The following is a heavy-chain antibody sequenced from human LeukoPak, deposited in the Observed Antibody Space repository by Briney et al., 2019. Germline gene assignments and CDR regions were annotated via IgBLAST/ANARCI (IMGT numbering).Heavy chain of an antibody. CDR1: GFTVSSNY. J-gene: IGHJ4*02. CDR2: ISGSGTTT. CDR3: ARDDPSEEFSF. D-gene: IGHD3-16*02. Sequence: GGSLRLSCAASGFTVSSNYMSWVRQAPGKGLEWVSYISGSGTTTFYADSVRGRFTISRDNAKNSLYLQMNSLRAEDTAVYYCARDDPSEEFSFWGQGTLVTVSS. V-gene: IGHV3-11*01.